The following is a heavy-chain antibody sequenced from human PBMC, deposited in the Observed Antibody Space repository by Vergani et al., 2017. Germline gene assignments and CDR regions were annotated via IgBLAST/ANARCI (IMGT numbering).Heavy chain of an antibody. V-gene: IGHV1-69*06. CDR1: GGTFSSYA. J-gene: IGHJ3*02. CDR2: IIPIFGTA. CDR3: ARAPHLLWFGESNAFDI. Sequence: QVQLVQSGAEVKKPGSSVKVSCKASGGTFSSYAISWVRQAPGQGLEWMGGIIPIFGTANYAQKFQGRVTITEDKSTSTAYMELRSLRSDDTAVYYCARAPHLLWFGESNAFDIWGQGTMVTVSS. D-gene: IGHD3-10*01.